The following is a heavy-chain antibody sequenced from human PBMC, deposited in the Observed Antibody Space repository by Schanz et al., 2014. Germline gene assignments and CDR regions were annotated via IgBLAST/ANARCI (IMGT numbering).Heavy chain of an antibody. CDR3: ARGSCTASGCYDAFDL. CDR2: INPIDGST. Sequence: QLVQSGAEVKKPGASVKVSCKASGFTLTSHFMHWLRQAPGQGLEWMGLINPIDGSTTYVGGFHCRLTMTRDTSTTTVYMDLSTLRSEDTAVYYCARGSCTASGCYDAFDLWGQGTLVTVSS. V-gene: IGHV1-46*01. CDR1: GFTLTSHF. J-gene: IGHJ3*01. D-gene: IGHD2-2*01.